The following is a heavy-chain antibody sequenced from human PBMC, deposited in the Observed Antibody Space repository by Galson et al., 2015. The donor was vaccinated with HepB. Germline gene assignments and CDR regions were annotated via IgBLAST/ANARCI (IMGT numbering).Heavy chain of an antibody. J-gene: IGHJ4*02. CDR3: ARAHAYSTRSGWPDY. CDR2: IIPIFGTA. D-gene: IGHD6-19*01. CDR1: GGTFSSYA. V-gene: IGHV1-69*13. Sequence: SVKVSCKASGGTFSSYAISWVRQAPGQGLEWMGGIIPIFGTANYAQKFQGRVTITADESTSTAYMELSSLRSEDTAVYYCARAHAYSTRSGWPDYWGQGTLVTVSS.